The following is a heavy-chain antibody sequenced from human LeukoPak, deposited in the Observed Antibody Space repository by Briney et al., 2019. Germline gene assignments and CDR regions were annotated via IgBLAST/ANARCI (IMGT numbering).Heavy chain of an antibody. CDR3: ARRYCTSTSCPFDY. CDR1: GGSISSYY. Sequence: TSETLSLTCTVSGGSISSYYWSWIRQPPGKGLEWIGYIYYSGSTNYNPSLKSRVTISVDTSKNQFSLRLSSVTAADTAVYYCARRYCTSTSCPFDYWGQGTLVTVSS. D-gene: IGHD2-2*01. J-gene: IGHJ4*02. CDR2: IYYSGST. V-gene: IGHV4-59*01.